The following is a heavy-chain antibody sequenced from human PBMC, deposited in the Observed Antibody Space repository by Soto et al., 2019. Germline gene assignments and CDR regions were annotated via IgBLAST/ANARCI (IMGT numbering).Heavy chain of an antibody. J-gene: IGHJ6*02. CDR2: IKSKTDGGTT. V-gene: IGHV3-15*07. Sequence: EVQLVESGGGLVKPGGSIRLSCAASGFAFTIKSKTDGGTTDYAAPVKGRFTISRDDSKNTLYVQMNSLKTEDTAVYYCTTRNYIHGMDVWGQGTTFTVSS. D-gene: IGHD4-4*01. CDR3: TTRNYIHGMDV.